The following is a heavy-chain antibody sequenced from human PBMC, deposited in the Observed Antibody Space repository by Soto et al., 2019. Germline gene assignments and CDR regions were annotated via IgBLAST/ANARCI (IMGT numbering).Heavy chain of an antibody. J-gene: IGHJ4*02. CDR3: ARCELGGTTYVVY. Sequence: SETLSLTCAVSGYSISSDYYWGWIRQPPGKGLEWIGSIYHRGSTYYTPSLTSRVTISVGTSKNQFSLKLRSVTAADKAVYCCARCELGGTTYVVYGCQGALVAVFS. V-gene: IGHV4-38-2*01. CDR1: GYSISSDYY. CDR2: IYHRGST. D-gene: IGHD1-26*01.